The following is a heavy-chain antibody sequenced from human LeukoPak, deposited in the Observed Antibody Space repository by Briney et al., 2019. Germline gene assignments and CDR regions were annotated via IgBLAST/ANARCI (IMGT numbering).Heavy chain of an antibody. D-gene: IGHD6-19*01. CDR3: ASGWYYFDY. Sequence: GGSLRLSCAASGFTFSDYYMSWIRQAPGKGLEWVSYISSSSNTIYYADSVKGRFTISRDNAKNSLYLQMNSLRDEDTAVYCCASGWYYFDYWGQGTLVTVSS. CDR2: ISSSSNTI. J-gene: IGHJ4*02. CDR1: GFTFSDYY. V-gene: IGHV3-11*04.